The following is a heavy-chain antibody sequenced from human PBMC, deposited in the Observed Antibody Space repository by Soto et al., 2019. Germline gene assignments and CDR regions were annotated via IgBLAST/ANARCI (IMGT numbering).Heavy chain of an antibody. Sequence: SEPLSLTCTVSGGSVNNDYWSWIRQSEGKGLECIAYIYYNGNTYYTPSLKSRATISLDTSRNQFFLNLNSVTAADTAVYYCARDVGSSHGPGHPHYFDYWGQGTQVTVSS. CDR1: GGSVNNDY. D-gene: IGHD2-2*01. V-gene: IGHV4-59*06. J-gene: IGHJ4*02. CDR3: ARDVGSSHGPGHPHYFDY. CDR2: IYYNGNT.